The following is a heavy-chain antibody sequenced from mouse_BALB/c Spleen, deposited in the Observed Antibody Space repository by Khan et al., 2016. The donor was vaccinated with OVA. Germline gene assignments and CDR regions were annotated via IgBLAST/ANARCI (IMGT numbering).Heavy chain of an antibody. J-gene: IGHJ4*01. V-gene: IGHV9-3-1*01. D-gene: IGHD1-1*01. CDR2: INTYTGEP. Sequence: QIQLVQSGPELKKPGETVKISCKASGYTFTSYRMNWVKQSPGKALKWMGWINTYTGEPTYADDFKGRFAFSLETSASTAYLQINNLKNEDTATYFCASPPYVSYTLDYWGQGTSVTVSS. CDR3: ASPPYVSYTLDY. CDR1: GYTFTSYR.